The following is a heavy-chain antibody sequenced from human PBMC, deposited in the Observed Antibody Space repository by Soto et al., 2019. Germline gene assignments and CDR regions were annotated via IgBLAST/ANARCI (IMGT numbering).Heavy chain of an antibody. CDR3: AKDGDPIPYLTGYYRLGWFDP. Sequence: GESLKISCAASGFAFYYYNMNWVRQAPGKGLEWVSAISGSGGSTYYADTVKGRFTISRDNSKNTLYLQMNSLRAEDTAVYYCAKDGDPIPYLTGYYRLGWFDPWGQGTLVTVSS. CDR2: ISGSGGST. CDR1: GFAFYYYN. D-gene: IGHD3-9*01. J-gene: IGHJ5*02. V-gene: IGHV3-23*01.